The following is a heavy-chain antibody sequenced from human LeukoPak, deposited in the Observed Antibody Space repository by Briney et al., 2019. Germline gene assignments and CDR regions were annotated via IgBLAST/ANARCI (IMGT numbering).Heavy chain of an antibody. V-gene: IGHV3-64*01. CDR3: ARGRYSSGWSVDY. J-gene: IGHJ4*02. CDR2: ISSNGGST. CDR1: GFTFSSYA. Sequence: GGSLRLSCAASGFTFSSYAMHWVPQAPGKGLEYVSAISSNGGSTYYANSVKGRFTISRDNSKNTLYLQMGSLRAEDMAVYYCARGRYSSGWSVDYWGQGTLVTVSS. D-gene: IGHD6-19*01.